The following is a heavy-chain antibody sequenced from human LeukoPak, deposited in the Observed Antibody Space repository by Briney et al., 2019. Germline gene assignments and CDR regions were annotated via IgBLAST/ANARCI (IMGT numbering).Heavy chain of an antibody. D-gene: IGHD6-25*01. CDR3: ASLPTAASYMDV. V-gene: IGHV3-21*01. J-gene: IGHJ6*03. CDR2: ISTNDI. Sequence: GGSLRLSCAASGFTLSSHTMNWVRQAPGRGLEWVSAISTNDIQYADSVKGRFTISRDNAKNSLYLQMDSLRAEDTAVYYCASLPTAASYMDVWGKGTTVTVSS. CDR1: GFTLSSHT.